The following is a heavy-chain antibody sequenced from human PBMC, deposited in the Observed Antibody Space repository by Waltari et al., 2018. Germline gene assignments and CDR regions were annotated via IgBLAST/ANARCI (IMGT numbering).Heavy chain of an antibody. D-gene: IGHD6-19*01. J-gene: IGHJ4*02. CDR1: GFTFSGYS. CDR2: ISNSSSYI. Sequence: EVQLVESGGGLVKPGGSLRLSCAASGFTFSGYSMNWVRQAPGKGVEWGVSISNSSSYIYYADSVKGRFTIARDNAKNSLYLQMNSLRAEDTAVYYCARTSGSDWYKGVDYWGQGTLVTVSS. V-gene: IGHV3-21*01. CDR3: ARTSGSDWYKGVDY.